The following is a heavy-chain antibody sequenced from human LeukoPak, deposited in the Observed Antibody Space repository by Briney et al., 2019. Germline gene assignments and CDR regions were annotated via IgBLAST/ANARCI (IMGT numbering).Heavy chain of an antibody. CDR3: ARISSLAFDI. J-gene: IGHJ3*02. CDR1: GYSINTAYY. D-gene: IGHD5-12*01. Sequence: SETLSLTCTVSGYSINTAYYWGWVRQPPGKGLEWIGTIYHGGSTYYNPSLKSRVTISIDTSKNQFSLRLTSVTAADTAVYFCARISSLAFDIWGQGTMVTVSS. CDR2: IYHGGST. V-gene: IGHV4-38-2*02.